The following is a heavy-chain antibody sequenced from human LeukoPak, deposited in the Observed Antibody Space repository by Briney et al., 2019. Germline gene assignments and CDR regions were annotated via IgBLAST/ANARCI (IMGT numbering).Heavy chain of an antibody. CDR3: ARDPGDILTGYYQSFDY. Sequence: GGSLRLSCAASGFTFSSYEMNWVRQAPGKGREWVSYISSSGSTIYYADSVKGRFTISRDNAKNSLYLQMNSLRAEDTAVYYCARDPGDILTGYYQSFDYWGQGTLVTVSS. V-gene: IGHV3-48*03. J-gene: IGHJ4*02. CDR2: ISSSGSTI. D-gene: IGHD3-9*01. CDR1: GFTFSSYE.